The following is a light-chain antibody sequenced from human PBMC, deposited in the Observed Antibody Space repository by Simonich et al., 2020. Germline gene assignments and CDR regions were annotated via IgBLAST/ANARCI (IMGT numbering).Light chain of an antibody. V-gene: IGKV1-13*02. J-gene: IGKJ4*01. Sequence: AIQLTQSPSSLSASVGDRVTITCRASQGISSALAWYQQKPGKAPKLLIYDASSLESGVPSRFGGSGSGTDFTLTISSLQPEDFATYYCQRFNSYLLPFGGGTRWRSN. CDR2: DAS. CDR1: QGISSA. CDR3: QRFNSYLLP.